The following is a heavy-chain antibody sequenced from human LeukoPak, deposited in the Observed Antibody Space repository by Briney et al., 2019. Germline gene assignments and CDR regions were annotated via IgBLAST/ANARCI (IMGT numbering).Heavy chain of an antibody. D-gene: IGHD6-13*01. J-gene: IGHJ5*02. Sequence: SETLSLTCTVSGGSISSYYWSWIRQPPGKGLEWIGYIYYSGSTNYNPSLKSRVTISVDTSKNQFSLKLSSVTAADTAVYYCARDNVRRYSSSRRFDPWGQGTLVTVSS. V-gene: IGHV4-59*01. CDR1: GGSISSYY. CDR2: IYYSGST. CDR3: ARDNVRRYSSSRRFDP.